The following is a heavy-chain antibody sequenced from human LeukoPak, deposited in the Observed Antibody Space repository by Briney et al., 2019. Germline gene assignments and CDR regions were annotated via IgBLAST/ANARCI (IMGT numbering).Heavy chain of an antibody. Sequence: GGSLRLSCAASGFTFSSYGMHWVRQAPGKGLEWVAFIRYDGSNTYYADSVRGRFTISRDNSKNTPYLQMNSLRAEDTAVYYCAKDGAYSYGFGLIDYWGQGTLVTVSS. D-gene: IGHD5-18*01. J-gene: IGHJ4*02. V-gene: IGHV3-30*02. CDR3: AKDGAYSYGFGLIDY. CDR2: IRYDGSNT. CDR1: GFTFSSYG.